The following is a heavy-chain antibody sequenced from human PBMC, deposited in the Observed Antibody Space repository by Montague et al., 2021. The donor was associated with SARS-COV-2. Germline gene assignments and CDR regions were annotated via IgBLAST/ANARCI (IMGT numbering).Heavy chain of an antibody. CDR1: GDSVSRNNDA. CDR2: ANYISKWQY. V-gene: IGHV6-1*01. CDR3: ARDAHISSTGRFSGYGKDV. J-gene: IGHJ6*02. D-gene: IGHD3-3*02. Sequence: CAISGDSVSRNNDAWNWIKQSRSRGRKGLGRANYISKWQYYYAVSVKSRILIIPNTSENQFSLQLSSVTPEATAVYYCARDAHISSTGRFSGYGKDVWGQGTTVTVSS.